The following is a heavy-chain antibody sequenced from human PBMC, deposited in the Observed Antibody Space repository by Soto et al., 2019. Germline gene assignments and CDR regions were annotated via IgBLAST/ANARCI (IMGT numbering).Heavy chain of an antibody. V-gene: IGHV3-48*01. Sequence: GGSLRLSCAASGFTFSSYSMNWVRQAPGKGLEWVSYISSSSSTIYYADSVKGRFTISRENAKNSLYLQMNSLGAEDTAVYYCARDFATTDYWGQGTLVTVSS. CDR3: ARDFATTDY. CDR1: GFTFSSYS. CDR2: ISSSSSTI. J-gene: IGHJ4*02.